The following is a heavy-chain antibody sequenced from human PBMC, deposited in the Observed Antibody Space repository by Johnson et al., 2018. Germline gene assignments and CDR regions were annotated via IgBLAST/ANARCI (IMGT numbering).Heavy chain of an antibody. CDR2: INPSGVST. J-gene: IGHJ1*01. V-gene: IGHV1-46*01. CDR1: GYTFTSYY. CDR3: ARPKLEAAAATAEYFQH. D-gene: IGHD6-13*01. Sequence: QVQLVQSGAEVKKPGASVKVSCKASGYTFTSYYMHWVRQAPGQGLEWMGIINPSGVSTSYAQKFQGRVTMTRDTSTSTVYMELSSLRSEDTAVYYCARPKLEAAAATAEYFQHWGQGTLVTVSS.